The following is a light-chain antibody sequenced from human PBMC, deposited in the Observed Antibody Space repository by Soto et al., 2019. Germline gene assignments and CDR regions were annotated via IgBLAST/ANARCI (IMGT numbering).Light chain of an antibody. Sequence: QSALTQPPSVSGSPGQSVAISCTGTGSDIGTYNRVSWYQQPPGTAPKLMIYDVSDRPSGVPARFSGSKSGNTASLTISGLQAEDEADYYCSSYTSSSTYVFGTGTKLTVL. J-gene: IGLJ1*01. CDR2: DVS. CDR3: SSYTSSSTYV. V-gene: IGLV2-18*02. CDR1: GSDIGTYNR.